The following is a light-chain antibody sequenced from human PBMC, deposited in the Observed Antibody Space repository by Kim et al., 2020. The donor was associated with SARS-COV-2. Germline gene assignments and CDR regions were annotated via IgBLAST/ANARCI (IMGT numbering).Light chain of an antibody. CDR2: KDS. J-gene: IGLJ3*02. CDR1: ALPKQY. Sequence: VSPGQTARITCSGDALPKQYAYWYQQKPGQAPVLVIYKDSERPSGIPERFSGSSSGTTVTLTISGVQAEDEADYYCQSTDSSGWVFGGGTKLTVL. CDR3: QSTDSSGWV. V-gene: IGLV3-25*03.